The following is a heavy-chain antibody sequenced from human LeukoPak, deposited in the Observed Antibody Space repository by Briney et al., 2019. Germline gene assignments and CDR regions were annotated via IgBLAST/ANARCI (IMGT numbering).Heavy chain of an antibody. V-gene: IGHV3-23*01. CDR3: ARGARLQPMGEF. CDR2: ISGDGRDT. D-gene: IGHD4-11*01. J-gene: IGHJ4*02. CDR1: GFIFSDYS. Sequence: GGSLRLSCVASGFIFSDYSMDWVRQAPGRGLQWVSSISGDGRDTFYADSVKGRFTVSRDNSKTTMFLQMNSLRVEDTALYYCARGARLQPMGEFWGQGTLVTVSS.